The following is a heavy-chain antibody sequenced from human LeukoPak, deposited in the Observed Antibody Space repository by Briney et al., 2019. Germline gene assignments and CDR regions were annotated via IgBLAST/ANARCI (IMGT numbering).Heavy chain of an antibody. J-gene: IGHJ3*02. D-gene: IGHD5-24*01. V-gene: IGHV4-59*01. Sequence: TSETLSLTCTVSGGSISSYYWSRIRQPPGKGLEWIGYIYYSGSTSTNYNPSLKSRVTISVDTSKNQFSLKLSSVTAADTAVYYCAREMATIRDAFDIWGQGTMVTVSS. CDR2: IYYSGSTST. CDR3: AREMATIRDAFDI. CDR1: GGSISSYY.